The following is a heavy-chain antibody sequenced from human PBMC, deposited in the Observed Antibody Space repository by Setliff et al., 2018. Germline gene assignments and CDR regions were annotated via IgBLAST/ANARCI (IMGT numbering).Heavy chain of an antibody. V-gene: IGHV3-7*01. CDR3: ARDRWKVIVNRGDDAFDL. D-gene: IGHD3-22*01. Sequence: QPGGSLSLSCAASRFTFSNYWMSWVRQAPGKGLEWVANIKEDGSEKYYVDSVKGRFTISRDNAKNSLDLQMNNLRDEDTAVYYCARDRWKVIVNRGDDAFDLWGQGAMVTVSS. CDR1: RFTFSNYW. J-gene: IGHJ3*01. CDR2: IKEDGSEK.